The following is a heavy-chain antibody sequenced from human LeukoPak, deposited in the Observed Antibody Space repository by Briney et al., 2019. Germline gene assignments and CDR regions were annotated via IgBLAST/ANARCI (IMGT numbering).Heavy chain of an antibody. V-gene: IGHV4-39*01. CDR1: GGSISSSSYY. D-gene: IGHD4-17*01. CDR3: ARHLNNYGDYHFGFDY. Sequence: SETLSLTCTVSGGSISSSSYYWGWLRQPRGEGVEWIESIYYSGSTYYNPSLNSRLTISLDTSKNHFSLKLSSVTAADTAVYYCARHLNNYGDYHFGFDYWGQGTLVTVSA. CDR2: IYYSGST. J-gene: IGHJ4*02.